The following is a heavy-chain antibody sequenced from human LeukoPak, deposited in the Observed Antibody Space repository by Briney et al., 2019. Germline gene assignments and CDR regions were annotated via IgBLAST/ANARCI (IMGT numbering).Heavy chain of an antibody. V-gene: IGHV3-48*02. D-gene: IGHD6-19*01. CDR3: ARVGIAVAQFFDY. CDR2: ISSSSSAI. Sequence: PGGSLRLSCAASGFSFSGYIMNWVRQAPGKGLEWVSYISSSSSAIYYADSVKGRFTISRDNAKNSLYLQMNSLRDEDTAVYYCARVGIAVAQFFDYWGQGTLVTVSS. CDR1: GFSFSGYI. J-gene: IGHJ4*02.